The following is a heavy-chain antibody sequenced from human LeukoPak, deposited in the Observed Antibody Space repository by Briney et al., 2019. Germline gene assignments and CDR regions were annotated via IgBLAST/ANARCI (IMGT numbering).Heavy chain of an antibody. V-gene: IGHV4-59*01. D-gene: IGHD5-12*01. CDR2: ISYSGST. J-gene: IGHJ4*02. CDR1: GVSISSYY. Sequence: SETLSLTCTVSGVSISSYYWSWIRQPPGKGLEWIGYISYSGSTNYNPSLKSRITMSVDTSKNQFSLKLSSVTAADTAVYYCARAYSAYDSFDYWGQGTLVTVSS. CDR3: ARAYSAYDSFDY.